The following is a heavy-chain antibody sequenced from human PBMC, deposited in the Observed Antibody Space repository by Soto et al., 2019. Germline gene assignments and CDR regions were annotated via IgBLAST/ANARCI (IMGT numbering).Heavy chain of an antibody. CDR1: GFTVTNYE. V-gene: IGHV3-48*03. CDR2: INSGGTSI. Sequence: PGGSLRLSCAASGFTVTNYEMSWVRQAPGKGLERVSYINSGGTSIKYADSVKGRFTISRDNARNSLYLQMNSLRDEDTAVYYCARENYGDAFDFWGQGALVT. J-gene: IGHJ4*02. D-gene: IGHD4-17*01. CDR3: ARENYGDAFDF.